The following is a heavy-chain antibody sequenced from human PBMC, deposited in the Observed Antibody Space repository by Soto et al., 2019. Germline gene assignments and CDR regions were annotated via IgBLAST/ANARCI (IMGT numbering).Heavy chain of an antibody. D-gene: IGHD3-22*01. J-gene: IGHJ2*01. Sequence: QVQLQESGPGLVKPSQTLSLTCTVSGGSISSGGYYWSWIRQHPGKGLEWIGYIYYSGSTYYNPSLKSRVTISVDTSKNQFSLKLSSVTAADTAVYYCARDRSSYYYDSSGYYLENWYFDLWGRGTLVTVSS. CDR2: IYYSGST. CDR1: GGSISSGGYY. V-gene: IGHV4-31*03. CDR3: ARDRSSYYYDSSGYYLENWYFDL.